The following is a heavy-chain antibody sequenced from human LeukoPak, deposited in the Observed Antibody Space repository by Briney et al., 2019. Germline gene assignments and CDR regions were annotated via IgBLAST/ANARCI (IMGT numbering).Heavy chain of an antibody. CDR1: GYTFLSYD. V-gene: IGHV1-8*01. Sequence: ASVKVSCKASGYTFLSYDINWVRQATGQGLEWMGWMSPNSGNTGYAQKFQGRVTMTRNTSISTAYMELSSLRSEDTAVYYCASRWIYCSSTSCYTGYYGMDVWGQGTTVTVSS. J-gene: IGHJ6*02. CDR2: MSPNSGNT. CDR3: ASRWIYCSSTSCYTGYYGMDV. D-gene: IGHD2-2*02.